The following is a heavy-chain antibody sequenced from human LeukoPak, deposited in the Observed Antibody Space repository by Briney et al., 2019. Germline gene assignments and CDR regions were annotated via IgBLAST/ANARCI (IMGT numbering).Heavy chain of an antibody. J-gene: IGHJ4*02. Sequence: PGGSLRLSCAASGFTFDDYAMHWVRQAPGKGLEWVSAISGSGGSTYYADSVKGRFTISRDNSKNTLYLQMNSLRAEDTAVYYCAKDLTMVRGVDFDYWGQGTLVTVSS. CDR3: AKDLTMVRGVDFDY. D-gene: IGHD3-10*01. CDR1: GFTFDDYA. V-gene: IGHV3-23*01. CDR2: ISGSGGST.